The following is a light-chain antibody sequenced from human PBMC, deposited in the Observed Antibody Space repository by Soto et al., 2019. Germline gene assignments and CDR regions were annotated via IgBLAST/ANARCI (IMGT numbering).Light chain of an antibody. CDR3: QQDYNLSWT. CDR2: GAS. V-gene: IGKV3D-7*01. Sequence: PWERVTLSCRASQSVSSSYLTWYQQKPGQAPRLLIYGASTRATGIPARFSGSGSGTDFTLTISSLQPEDFAVYYCQQDYNLSWTFGQGTKVEIK. CDR1: QSVSSSY. J-gene: IGKJ1*01.